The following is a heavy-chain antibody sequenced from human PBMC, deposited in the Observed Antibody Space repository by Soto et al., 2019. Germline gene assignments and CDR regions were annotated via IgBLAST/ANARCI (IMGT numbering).Heavy chain of an antibody. D-gene: IGHD3-3*01. J-gene: IGHJ5*02. V-gene: IGHV3-7*01. CDR2: IKQDGSEK. CDR1: GFTFSSYW. Sequence: PGGSLRLSCAASGFTFSSYWMSWVRQAPGKGLEWVANIKQDGSEKYYVDSVKGRFTISRDNAKNSLYLQMNSLRAEDTAVYYCARDQENVLRFLEWLLWDNWFDPWGQGTLVTVSS. CDR3: ARDQENVLRFLEWLLWDNWFDP.